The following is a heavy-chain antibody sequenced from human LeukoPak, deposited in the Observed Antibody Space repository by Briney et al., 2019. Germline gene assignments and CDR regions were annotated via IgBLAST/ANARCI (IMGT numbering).Heavy chain of an antibody. V-gene: IGHV4-30-2*01. D-gene: IGHD3-22*01. Sequence: SETLSLTCTVSGGSISSGGYYWSWIRQPPGKGLEWIGYIYHSGSTYYNPSLKSRVTISVDRSKNQFSLKLSSVTAADTAVYYCARGYDSSEGDCFDLWGRGTLVTVSS. CDR1: GGSISSGGYY. J-gene: IGHJ2*01. CDR2: IYHSGST. CDR3: ARGYDSSEGDCFDL.